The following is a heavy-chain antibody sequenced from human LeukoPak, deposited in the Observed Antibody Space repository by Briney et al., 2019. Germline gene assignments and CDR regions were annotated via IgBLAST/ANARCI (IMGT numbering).Heavy chain of an antibody. J-gene: IGHJ4*02. CDR2: ISYDGSNK. V-gene: IGHV3-30-3*01. CDR3: ARDFPGVKTFDY. CDR1: GFTFSTYS. D-gene: IGHD3-10*01. Sequence: GGSLRLSCAASGFTFSTYSMHWVRQAPGRGLEWVAVISYDGSNKYYADSVKGRFTISRDNSKNTLYLQMNSLRPEDTAVYYCARDFPGVKTFDYWGREPWSPSPQ.